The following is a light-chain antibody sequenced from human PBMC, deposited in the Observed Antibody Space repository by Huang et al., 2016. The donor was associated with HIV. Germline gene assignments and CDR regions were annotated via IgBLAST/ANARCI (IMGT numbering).Light chain of an antibody. V-gene: IGKV1-NL1*01. CDR2: ATS. CDR1: QGIGNS. CDR3: QQYHSLPWT. Sequence: DIQMTQSPSSLSASVGDRVTITCRASQGIGNSLAWYQQKPEKAPRLLLYATSPLESGVPSRFSVSGSGTHYTLTINTLQPEDIASYYCQQYHSLPWTFGQGTKVEIK. J-gene: IGKJ1*01.